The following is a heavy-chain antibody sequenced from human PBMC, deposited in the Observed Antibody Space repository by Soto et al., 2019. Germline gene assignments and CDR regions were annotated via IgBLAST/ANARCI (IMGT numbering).Heavy chain of an antibody. J-gene: IGHJ3*02. CDR3: ARAGYSGYVLAGDAFDI. V-gene: IGHV3-30-3*01. CDR1: GVTFGSYA. Sequence: SLKMSWAASGVTFGSYAMHWVLHAPGKGLEWVAVISYDGSNKYYADSVKGRFTISRDNSKNTLYLQMNSLRAEDTAVYYCARAGYSGYVLAGDAFDIWGQGTMVTVSS. CDR2: ISYDGSNK. D-gene: IGHD5-12*01.